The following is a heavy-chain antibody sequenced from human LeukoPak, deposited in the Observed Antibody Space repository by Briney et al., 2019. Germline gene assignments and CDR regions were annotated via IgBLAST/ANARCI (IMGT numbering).Heavy chain of an antibody. D-gene: IGHD4-11*01. J-gene: IGHJ4*02. CDR1: GFTFSSYS. CDR2: ISSSSYYI. Sequence: GGPLRLSCAASGFTFSSYSMNWVRQAPGKGLEWVSSISSSSYYIHYVDSVKGRFTISRDNAKNSLYLQMNSLRAEDTAVYYCARSQYENDYWGQGTLVTVSS. CDR3: ARSQYENDY. V-gene: IGHV3-21*06.